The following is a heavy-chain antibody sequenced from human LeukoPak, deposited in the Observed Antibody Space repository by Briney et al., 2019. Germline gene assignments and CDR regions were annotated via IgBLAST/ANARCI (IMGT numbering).Heavy chain of an antibody. D-gene: IGHD3-22*01. CDR3: ARDPGDFYESSAHYYFDY. J-gene: IGHJ4*02. CDR2: LSGSGHTT. Sequence: QSGGSLRLSCAASGFTFSSYGMNWVRQAPGKGLEWVSFLSGSGHTTYSADSVKGRFTISRDNSKNTLYLQMNSLRAEDTAVYYCARDPGDFYESSAHYYFDYWGQGTLVAVSS. V-gene: IGHV3-23*01. CDR1: GFTFSSYG.